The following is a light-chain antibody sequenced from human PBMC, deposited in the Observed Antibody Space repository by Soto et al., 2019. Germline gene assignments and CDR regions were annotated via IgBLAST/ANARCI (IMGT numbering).Light chain of an antibody. CDR2: GAS. CDR3: QQYNNWPRT. Sequence: EIVMTQSPATLSVSPGERATLSCRASQSVSSNLAWYQQKPGQAPRLLMYGASIRATGIPARFSGSGSGTEFPLTISSLQSEDFAVYYCQQYNNWPRTFGQGTKVEIK. J-gene: IGKJ1*01. V-gene: IGKV3-15*01. CDR1: QSVSSN.